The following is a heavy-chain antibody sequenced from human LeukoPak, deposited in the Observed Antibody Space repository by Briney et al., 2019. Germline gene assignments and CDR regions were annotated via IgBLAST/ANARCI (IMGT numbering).Heavy chain of an antibody. V-gene: IGHV4-59*08. CDR2: IYYSGST. CDR3: ARYSSSSREDY. D-gene: IGHD6-13*01. J-gene: IGHJ4*02. CDR1: GGSISSYY. Sequence: SETLSLTCTVSGGSISSYYWSWVRQPPGKGLEWIGYIYYSGSTNYNPSLKSRVTISVDTSKNQFSLKLSSVTVADTAVYYCARYSSSSREDYWGQGTLVTVSS.